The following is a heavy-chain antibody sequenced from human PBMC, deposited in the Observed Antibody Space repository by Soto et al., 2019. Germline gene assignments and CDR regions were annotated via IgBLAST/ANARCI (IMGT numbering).Heavy chain of an antibody. D-gene: IGHD3-10*01. J-gene: IGHJ4*02. CDR3: AKKGYYPSGKINLFDS. V-gene: IGHV4-38-2*01. CDR1: GYSINSDYY. Sequence: SETLSLTCAVSGYSINSDYYWGWIRQPPGKGLEWIGSVDHSGRTYYSPSLRSRLTIFIDTSKNQFSLRLTSVTAADTAMYFCAKKGYYPSGKINLFDSWGPGTLVTRLL. CDR2: VDHSGRT.